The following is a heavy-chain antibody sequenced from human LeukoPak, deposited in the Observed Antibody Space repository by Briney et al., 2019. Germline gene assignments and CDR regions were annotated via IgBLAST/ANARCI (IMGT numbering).Heavy chain of an antibody. CDR2: INHSGST. CDR3: AREVVIAATYDY. CDR1: GGFISSSSYY. D-gene: IGHD2-15*01. J-gene: IGHJ4*01. V-gene: IGHV4-39*07. Sequence: SETLSLTCIVSGGFISSSSYYWGWIRQPPGKGLEWIGEINHSGSTNYNPSLKSRVTISVDTSKNQFSLKLSSVTAADTAVYYCAREVVIAATYDYWGQGTLVTVSS.